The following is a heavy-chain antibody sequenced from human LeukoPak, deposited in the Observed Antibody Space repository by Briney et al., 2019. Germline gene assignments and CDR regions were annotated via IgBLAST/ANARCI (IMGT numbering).Heavy chain of an antibody. Sequence: SETLSLTCAVSGGSISSSDWWSWVRQPPGKGLEWIGEIYHSGSTNYNPSLKSRVTISVDKSKNQFSLKLSSVTAADTAVYYCARVRGVEYSSSWYVPGNRRIQTSYFDYWGQGTLVTVSS. CDR1: GGSISSSDW. CDR3: ARVRGVEYSSSWYVPGNRRIQTSYFDY. D-gene: IGHD6-13*01. V-gene: IGHV4-4*02. J-gene: IGHJ4*02. CDR2: IYHSGST.